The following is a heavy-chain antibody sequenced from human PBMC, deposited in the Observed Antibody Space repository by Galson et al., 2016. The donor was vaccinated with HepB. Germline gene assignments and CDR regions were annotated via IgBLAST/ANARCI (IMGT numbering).Heavy chain of an antibody. CDR3: ARAGSSLTAYDN. V-gene: IGHV1-69*13. D-gene: IGHD3-9*01. J-gene: IGHJ4*02. Sequence: SVKVSCKASGGTFSTYAINWVRQAPGQGLEWMGGSNTIFGPANYAQKFQGRVTITADGSTSTAYMELRSLRSEDTAVYYCARAGSSLTAYDNWGQGTLVTVSS. CDR2: SNTIFGPA. CDR1: GGTFSTYA.